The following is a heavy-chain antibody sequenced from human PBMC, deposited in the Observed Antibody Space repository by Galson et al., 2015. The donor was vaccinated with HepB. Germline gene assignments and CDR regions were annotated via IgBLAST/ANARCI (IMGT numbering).Heavy chain of an antibody. CDR2: INAGNGNT. Sequence: SVKVSCKASGYTFTSYAMHWVRQAPGQRLEWMGWINAGNGNTKYSQKFQGRVTITRDTSASTAYMELSSLRSEDTAVYYCASYCSGGSCYSEQDFGCYYYGMDVWGQGTTVTVSS. CDR1: GYTFTSYA. CDR3: ASYCSGGSCYSEQDFGCYYYGMDV. V-gene: IGHV1-3*01. D-gene: IGHD2-15*01. J-gene: IGHJ6*02.